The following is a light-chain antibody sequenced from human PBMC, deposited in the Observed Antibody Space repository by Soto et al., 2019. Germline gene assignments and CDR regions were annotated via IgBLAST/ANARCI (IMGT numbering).Light chain of an antibody. V-gene: IGKV3-11*01. CDR3: QQRSNWPRALT. J-gene: IGKJ4*01. CDR2: DAS. CDR1: QSVSSY. Sequence: EIVLTQSPATQSLSPGERATLPCRASQSVSSYLAWYQQKPGQAPRLLIYDASNRATGIPARFSGSGSGTDFTLTISSLEPEDFAVYYCQQRSNWPRALTFGGGTKVDIK.